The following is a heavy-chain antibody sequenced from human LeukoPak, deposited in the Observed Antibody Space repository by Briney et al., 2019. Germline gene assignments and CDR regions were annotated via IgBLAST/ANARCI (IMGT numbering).Heavy chain of an antibody. D-gene: IGHD4-17*01. Sequence: SETLSLTCAVYGGSFSGYYWSWIRQPPGKGLEWIGEINHSGSTNYNPSLKSRVTISVDTSKNQFSLKLSSVTAADTAVYYCARKLGIFTVTTAFDYGGQGTLVTVSS. CDR2: INHSGST. V-gene: IGHV4-34*01. J-gene: IGHJ4*02. CDR1: GGSFSGYY. CDR3: ARKLGIFTVTTAFDY.